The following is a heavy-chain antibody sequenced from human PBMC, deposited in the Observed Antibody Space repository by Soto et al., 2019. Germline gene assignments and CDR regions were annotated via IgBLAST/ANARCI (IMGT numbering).Heavy chain of an antibody. CDR1: GFTVSSNY. Sequence: PGGSLRLSCAASGFTVSSNYMSWVRQAPGKGLEWVSVIYSGGSTYYADSVKGRFTISRDNSKNTLYLQMNSLRAEDTAVYYCARLVATTPYYYYYYMDVWGKGTTVTVSS. CDR3: ARLVATTPYYYYYYMDV. J-gene: IGHJ6*03. V-gene: IGHV3-66*04. D-gene: IGHD5-12*01. CDR2: IYSGGST.